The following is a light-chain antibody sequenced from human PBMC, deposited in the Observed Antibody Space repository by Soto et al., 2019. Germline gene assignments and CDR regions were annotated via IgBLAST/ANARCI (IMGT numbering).Light chain of an antibody. Sequence: EIVMTQSPATLSVSPGERATLSCRASQSVSSYLAWYQQKPGQAPRLLIYAALTRATGIPARFSGSGSGTDFTLTISSLQSEDFVVYHCQQYNNWPRTFGQGTKADI. CDR1: QSVSSY. CDR2: AAL. CDR3: QQYNNWPRT. J-gene: IGKJ1*01. V-gene: IGKV3-15*01.